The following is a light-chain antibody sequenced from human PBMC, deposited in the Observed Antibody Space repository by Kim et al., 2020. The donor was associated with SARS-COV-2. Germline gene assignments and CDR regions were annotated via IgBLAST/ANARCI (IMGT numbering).Light chain of an antibody. CDR3: CSYAGGSIL. J-gene: IGLJ3*02. Sequence: PGHSITLSCTGTTSDVGSSSLVSCYQQYPGKAPKFIIYEVTKRPSGVSNRFSGSNSGNTASLTISGLQAEDGADYYCCSYAGGSILFGGGTQLTVL. V-gene: IGLV2-23*02. CDR1: TSDVGSSSL. CDR2: EVT.